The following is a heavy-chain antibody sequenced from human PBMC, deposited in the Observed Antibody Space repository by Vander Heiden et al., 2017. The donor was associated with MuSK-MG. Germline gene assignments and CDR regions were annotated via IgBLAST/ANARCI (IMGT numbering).Heavy chain of an antibody. V-gene: IGHV3-21*01. CDR1: GPTFSSSS. D-gene: IGHD5-18*01. CDR3: ARDQGYSYGHFDY. J-gene: IGHJ4*02. Sequence: EVQLVESGGGLVKPGGSLRLTCAASGPTFSSSSMNWVRQAPGKGVGWVSSVSSSSSYIYYADSVKGRFTISRDNAKNSLYLQMNSLRAEDTAVYYCARDQGYSYGHFDYWGQGTLVTVSS. CDR2: VSSSSSYI.